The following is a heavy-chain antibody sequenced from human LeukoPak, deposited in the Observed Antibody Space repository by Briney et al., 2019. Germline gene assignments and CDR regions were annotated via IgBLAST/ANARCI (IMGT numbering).Heavy chain of an antibody. Sequence: SETLSLTCAVYGGSFSGYYWSWIRQPPGMGLEWIGEINHSGSTNYNPSLKSRVNISVDTSKNQFTMKLSSVTAADTAVYYCARTRLWFGELLWALAFDIWGQGTMVTVSS. CDR1: GGSFSGYY. CDR2: INHSGST. D-gene: IGHD3-10*01. V-gene: IGHV4-34*01. J-gene: IGHJ3*02. CDR3: ARTRLWFGELLWALAFDI.